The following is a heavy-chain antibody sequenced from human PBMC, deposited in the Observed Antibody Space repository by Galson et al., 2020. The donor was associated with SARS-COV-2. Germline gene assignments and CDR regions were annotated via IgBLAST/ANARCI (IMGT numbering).Heavy chain of an antibody. Sequence: GPTTVKPTQTLTLTCTFSGFSLSTSGMCVSWLRQPPGKALEWLARIDWDDDKYYSTSLKTRLTISKDTSKNQVAVTMTNMDPVDTATYYCARILYGRGAFDIWGQGTMVTVSS. CDR2: IDWDDDK. J-gene: IGHJ3*02. V-gene: IGHV2-70*11. D-gene: IGHD3-16*01. CDR1: GFSLSTSGMC. CDR3: ARILYGRGAFDI.